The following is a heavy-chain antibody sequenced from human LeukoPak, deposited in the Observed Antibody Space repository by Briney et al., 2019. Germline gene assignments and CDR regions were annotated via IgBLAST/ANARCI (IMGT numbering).Heavy chain of an antibody. V-gene: IGHV3-21*01. CDR2: ISSSSSYI. CDR1: GFTFSIYS. D-gene: IGHD5-12*01. Sequence: PGGSLRLSCAASGFTFSIYSMNWVRQAPGKGLEWVSSISSSSSYIYYADSVKGRFTIPRDNAKNSLYLQMNSLRAEDTAVYYCATRAGYSGSRMFDPWGQGTLVTVSS. J-gene: IGHJ5*02. CDR3: ATRAGYSGSRMFDP.